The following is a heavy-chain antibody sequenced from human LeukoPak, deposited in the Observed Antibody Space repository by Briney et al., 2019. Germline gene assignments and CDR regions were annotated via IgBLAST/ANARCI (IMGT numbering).Heavy chain of an antibody. D-gene: IGHD6-19*01. Sequence: PGRSLRLSCAASRFTFSTYAMHWVRQAPGKGLEWVAGISNDGTNEDHADSVKGRFTISRDNSKNTLYLQMNRLRAEDTAIYYCARDRIAVAGMGAFQHWGQGTLVTVSS. CDR1: RFTFSTYA. J-gene: IGHJ1*01. V-gene: IGHV3-30-3*01. CDR2: ISNDGTNE. CDR3: ARDRIAVAGMGAFQH.